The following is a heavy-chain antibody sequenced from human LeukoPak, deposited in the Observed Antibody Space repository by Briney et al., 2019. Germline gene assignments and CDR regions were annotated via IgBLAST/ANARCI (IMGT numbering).Heavy chain of an antibody. V-gene: IGHV3-66*01. CDR1: GFTFSSYA. J-gene: IGHJ4*02. CDR3: ARDVSF. Sequence: PGGSLRLSCAASGFTFSSYAMSWVRQAPGKGLEWVSVIYSGGSTYYADSVKGRFTISRDNSKNTLYLEMNSLRVEDTAVYYCARDVSFWGQGTLVTVSS. CDR2: IYSGGST. D-gene: IGHD3-10*01.